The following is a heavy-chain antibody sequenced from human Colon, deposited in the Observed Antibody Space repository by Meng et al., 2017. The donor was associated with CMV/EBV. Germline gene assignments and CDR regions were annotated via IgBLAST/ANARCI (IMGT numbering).Heavy chain of an antibody. CDR1: GFTFTTYT. V-gene: IGHV3-23*01. CDR3: AKGSWSGFYYYFDF. CDR2: ISGTGHRT. Sequence: GGSLRLSCATSGFTFTTYTMSWVRQTPGKGLEWVSSISGTGHRTYYADSVKGRFIISRDNSTNTLHLQMSGLRADDTAVYYCAKGSWSGFYYYFDFRGQGTLVTVSS. J-gene: IGHJ4*02. D-gene: IGHD3-3*01.